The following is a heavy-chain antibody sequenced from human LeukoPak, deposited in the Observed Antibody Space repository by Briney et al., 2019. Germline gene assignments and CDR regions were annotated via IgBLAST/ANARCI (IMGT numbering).Heavy chain of an antibody. CDR2: VSGSAGST. CDR3: AVSFYYYYMDV. Sequence: PGGSLRLSCAASGFTFSSYAMSWVRQAPGKGLEWVSAVSGSAGSTYYADSVKGRFTISKDNSKNTLYLQMNSLRAEDTAVYYCAVSFYYYYMDVWGKGTTVTVSS. D-gene: IGHD1-7*01. J-gene: IGHJ6*03. CDR1: GFTFSSYA. V-gene: IGHV3-23*01.